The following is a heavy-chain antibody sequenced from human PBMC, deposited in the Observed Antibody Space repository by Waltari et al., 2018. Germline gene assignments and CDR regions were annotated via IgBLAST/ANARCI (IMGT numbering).Heavy chain of an antibody. V-gene: IGHV3-48*03. D-gene: IGHD3-10*01. J-gene: IGHJ4*02. CDR3: ARDKGSVTYYNDLHY. CDR2: ISSSGNKI. CDR1: GFLFGSYE. Sequence: EVQLVESGGDLVQPGGSLRLACAASGFLFGSYEMNLVRQAQGKGLEWVSYISSSGNKIYYADSVKGRFTISRDNAKNSLYLQMNSLRAEDTAVYYCARDKGSVTYYNDLHYWGQGTLVTVSS.